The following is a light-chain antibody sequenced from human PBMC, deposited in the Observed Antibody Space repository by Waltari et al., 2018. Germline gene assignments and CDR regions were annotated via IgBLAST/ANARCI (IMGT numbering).Light chain of an antibody. J-gene: IGKJ4*01. Sequence: DIQMTQSPSSLSASVGDRVTITCRASQDISSFLNWYQQKPGKAPKLLIYSANRFESGVPSRFSCSGSGTEFTVTISSLQPEDSATYYCQQYHSLPLTFGGGTKVEIK. V-gene: IGKV1-39*01. CDR2: SAN. CDR3: QQYHSLPLT. CDR1: QDISSF.